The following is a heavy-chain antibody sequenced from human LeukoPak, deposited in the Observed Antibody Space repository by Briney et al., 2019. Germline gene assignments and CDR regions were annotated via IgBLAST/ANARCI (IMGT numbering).Heavy chain of an antibody. Sequence: PSETLSLTCTVSGGSISSSSYYWSWIRQPPGKGLEWIGEINHSGSTNYNPSLKSRVTISVDTSKNQFSLKLSSVTAADTAVYYCARGPKWLRQYYFDYWGQGTLVTVSS. D-gene: IGHD5-12*01. CDR1: GGSISSSSYY. CDR2: INHSGST. J-gene: IGHJ4*02. CDR3: ARGPKWLRQYYFDY. V-gene: IGHV4-39*07.